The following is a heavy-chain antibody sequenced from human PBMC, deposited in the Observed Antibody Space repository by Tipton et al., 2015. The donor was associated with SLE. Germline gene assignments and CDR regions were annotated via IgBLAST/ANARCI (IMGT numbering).Heavy chain of an antibody. J-gene: IGHJ1*01. CDR3: AREGCGSSWGYTYYFRR. Sequence: SLRLSCAASGFTFSNYNMNWVRQAPGKGLEWVSSISSSSSYIYYANSVKGRCTISRDNAKNSVYLHMNSLGAEDTAVYYCAREGCGSSWGYTYYFRRWGQGSPVSGSS. CDR1: GFTFSNYN. V-gene: IGHV3-21*01. CDR2: ISSSSSYI. D-gene: IGHD6-13*01.